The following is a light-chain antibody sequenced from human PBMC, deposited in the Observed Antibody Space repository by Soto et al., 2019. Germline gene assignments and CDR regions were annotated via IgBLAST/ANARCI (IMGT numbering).Light chain of an antibody. V-gene: IGLV2-14*01. CDR1: SSDVGGYNY. CDR3: SSYTSSSSNYV. CDR2: DVS. Sequence: QSALTQPASVSGSPGQSITISCTGTSSDVGGYNYVSWYQQHPGKAPKLMIYDVSNRPSGVSNRFSGSKPDNTASLTISGLQAEDEADYYCSSYTSSSSNYVFGTGTKVTVL. J-gene: IGLJ1*01.